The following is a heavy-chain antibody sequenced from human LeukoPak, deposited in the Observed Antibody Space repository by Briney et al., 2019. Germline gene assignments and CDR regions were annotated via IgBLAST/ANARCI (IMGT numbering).Heavy chain of an antibody. CDR2: IYYSGST. D-gene: IGHD1-26*01. CDR1: GGSISSYY. J-gene: IGHJ3*02. V-gene: IGHV4-59*01. CDR3: ARDRGLENLVWDDAFDI. Sequence: SETLSLTCTVSGGSISSYYWSWIRQPPGKGLEWIGYIYYSGSTNSNPSLKSRVTISVDTSKNQFSLKLSSVTAADTAVYYCARDRGLENLVWDDAFDIWGQGTMVTVSS.